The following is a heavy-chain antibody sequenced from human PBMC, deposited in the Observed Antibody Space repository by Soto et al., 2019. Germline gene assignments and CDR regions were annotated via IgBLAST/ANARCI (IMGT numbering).Heavy chain of an antibody. D-gene: IGHD3-9*01. CDR3: SRGDDILTGYYTNYYMDV. Sequence: GPVKVSCKASGYTFTSYDINWVRQATGQGLEWMGWMNPNSGNTGYAQKFQGRVTMTRNTSISTAYMQLSSLRSEDTAVYYCSRGDDILTGYYTNYYMDVWGKGTTVTVS. J-gene: IGHJ6*03. CDR1: GYTFTSYD. CDR2: MNPNSGNT. V-gene: IGHV1-8*01.